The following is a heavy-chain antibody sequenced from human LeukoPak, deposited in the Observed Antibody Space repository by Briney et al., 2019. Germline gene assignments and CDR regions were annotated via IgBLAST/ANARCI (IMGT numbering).Heavy chain of an antibody. Sequence: GGSLRLSCAASGFTFSSYSMNWVRQAPGKGLEWVSSISSSSSYIYYADSVKGRFTISRGNAKNSLYLQMNSLRAEDTAVYYCARGVAIVVVPAAIQTNWFDPWGQGTLVTVSS. V-gene: IGHV3-21*01. CDR2: ISSSSSYI. D-gene: IGHD2-2*01. J-gene: IGHJ5*02. CDR1: GFTFSSYS. CDR3: ARGVAIVVVPAAIQTNWFDP.